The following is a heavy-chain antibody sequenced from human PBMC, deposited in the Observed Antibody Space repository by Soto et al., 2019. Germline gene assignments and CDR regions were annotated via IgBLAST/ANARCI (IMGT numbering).Heavy chain of an antibody. CDR2: ISSSSSYI. V-gene: IGHV3-21*01. CDR3: ARDRALYYGMDV. J-gene: IGHJ6*02. CDR1: GFTFSSYS. Sequence: AGSLRLSCAASGFTFSSYSMNWVRQAPGKGLEWVSSISSSSSYIYYADSVKGRFTISRDNAKNSLYLQMNSLRAEDTAVYYCARDRALYYGMDVWGQGTTVTVSS.